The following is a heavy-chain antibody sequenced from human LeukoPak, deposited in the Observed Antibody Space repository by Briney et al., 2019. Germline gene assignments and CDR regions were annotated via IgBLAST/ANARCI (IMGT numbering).Heavy chain of an antibody. CDR3: ARMWSGRWEHKYYFDY. CDR2: INPNSGGT. J-gene: IGHJ4*02. D-gene: IGHD1-26*01. V-gene: IGHV1-2*02. CDR1: GYTFTGYY. Sequence: VASVKVSCKASGYTFTGYYMHWVRQAPGQGLEWMGWINPNSGGTNYAQKFQGRVTMTRDTSISTAYMELSRLRSDDTAVYYCARMWSGRWEHKYYFDYWGQGTLVTVSS.